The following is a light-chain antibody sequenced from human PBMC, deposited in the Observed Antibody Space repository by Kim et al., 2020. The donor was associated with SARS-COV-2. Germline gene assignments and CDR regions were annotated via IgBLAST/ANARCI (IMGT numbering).Light chain of an antibody. CDR1: QTVGSN. Sequence: EIVMTQSPATLSVSPGERATLSCRPSQTVGSNLAWYQQKPGQSPRLLVYGASTRATGIPARFSGSGSGTEFTLTISSLQSEDFAVYYCQHYNNWPPYTFGQGTKLEI. CDR2: GAS. V-gene: IGKV3-15*01. CDR3: QHYNNWPPYT. J-gene: IGKJ2*01.